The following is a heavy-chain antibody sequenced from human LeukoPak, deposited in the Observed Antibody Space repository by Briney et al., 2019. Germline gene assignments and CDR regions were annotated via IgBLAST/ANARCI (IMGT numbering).Heavy chain of an antibody. CDR2: SRNKAKSYTT. CDR1: GFTFSDHF. V-gene: IGHV3-72*01. J-gene: IGHJ4*02. Sequence: GGSLRLPCAVSGFTFSDHFLDWARQAPGKGLEWVGRSRNKAKSYTTEYAASVKGRFTISRDESQNSLNLQMNSLKTDDTAVYYCVRVGSVAGSDYLDYWGQGTLVTVSS. CDR3: VRVGSVAGSDYLDY. D-gene: IGHD6-19*01.